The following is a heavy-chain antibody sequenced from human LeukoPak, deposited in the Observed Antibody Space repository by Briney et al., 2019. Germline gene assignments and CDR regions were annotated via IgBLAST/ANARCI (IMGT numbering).Heavy chain of an antibody. CDR2: ISYSGST. D-gene: IGHD3-22*01. CDR3: ARDYYDSSGYYGMDV. CDR1: GGSISSSSSDYY. Sequence: PSETLSLTCTVSGGSISSSSSDYYWGWVRQPPGKGLEWIGSISYSGSTYYNPSLKSRVTISADTSNNQFSLKLTSVTAADTAVYYCARDYYDSSGYYGMDVWGQGTTVTVSS. V-gene: IGHV4-39*02. J-gene: IGHJ6*02.